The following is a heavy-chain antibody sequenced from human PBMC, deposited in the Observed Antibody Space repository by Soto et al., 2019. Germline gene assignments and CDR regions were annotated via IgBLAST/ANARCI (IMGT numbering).Heavy chain of an antibody. V-gene: IGHV4-39*01. CDR2: IYSTGST. D-gene: IGHD2-21*02. J-gene: IGHJ2*01. CDR1: GGSISSSSYY. Sequence: SETLSLTCTVSGGSISSSSYYWGWIRQPPGKRLEWIGGIYSTGSTYYNPSLKSRVTISVDTSKNQFSLRLTSVTAADTAVYYCARPICGGDCFRPYYWYLDLWGRGTLVTVSS. CDR3: ARPICGGDCFRPYYWYLDL.